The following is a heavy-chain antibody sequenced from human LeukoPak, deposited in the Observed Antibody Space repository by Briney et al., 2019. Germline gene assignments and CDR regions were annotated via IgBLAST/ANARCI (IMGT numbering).Heavy chain of an antibody. V-gene: IGHV4-39*07. J-gene: IGHJ6*03. D-gene: IGHD6-19*01. CDR3: ARGAGSSGWRYYMDV. CDR1: GGSISSSNYY. Sequence: SETLSLTCTVSGGSISSSNYYWGWIRQPPGKGLEWIGSMYSSGSTYYNPSLKSRVTISVDTSKNQFSLKLSSVTAADTAVYYCARGAGSSGWRYYMDVWGKGTTVTVSS. CDR2: MYSSGST.